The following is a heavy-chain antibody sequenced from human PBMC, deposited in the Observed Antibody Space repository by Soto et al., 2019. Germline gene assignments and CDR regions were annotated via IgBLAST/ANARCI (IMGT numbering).Heavy chain of an antibody. D-gene: IGHD2-21*02. CDR1: GFTFTSNS. Sequence: PGGSLRLSCAASGFTFTSNSMNWVRQAPGKGLEWISYITSGSDTIHYADSVKGRFTISRDNAKNSLYLQMNSLRDEDTAVYYCARGRVGTAYFDYWGQGALVTVSS. V-gene: IGHV3-48*02. J-gene: IGHJ4*02. CDR2: ITSGSDTI. CDR3: ARGRVGTAYFDY.